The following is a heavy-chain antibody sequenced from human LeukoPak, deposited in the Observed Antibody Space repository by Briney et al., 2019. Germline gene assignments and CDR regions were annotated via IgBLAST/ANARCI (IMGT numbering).Heavy chain of an antibody. J-gene: IGHJ4*02. CDR3: ARRYCSGGTCYPFDY. CDR1: GASISSSNW. D-gene: IGHD2-15*01. Sequence: SGTLSLTCAVSGASISSSNWWNWVRQSPGKGLEWIGEMYHTGTTNYNASLRSRATVSVDKSKNQFSLKLTSVTAADTAVYYCARRYCSGGTCYPFDYWGQGTQVTVSS. CDR2: MYHTGTT. V-gene: IGHV4-4*02.